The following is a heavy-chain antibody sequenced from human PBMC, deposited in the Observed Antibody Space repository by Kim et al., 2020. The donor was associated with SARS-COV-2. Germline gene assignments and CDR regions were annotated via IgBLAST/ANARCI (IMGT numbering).Heavy chain of an antibody. Sequence: SQKFQGRVTITRDTSASTAYMELSSLRSEDTAVYYCARDIPYDSSGSGDYWGQGTLVTVSS. D-gene: IGHD3-22*01. CDR3: ARDIPYDSSGSGDY. J-gene: IGHJ4*02. V-gene: IGHV1-3*01.